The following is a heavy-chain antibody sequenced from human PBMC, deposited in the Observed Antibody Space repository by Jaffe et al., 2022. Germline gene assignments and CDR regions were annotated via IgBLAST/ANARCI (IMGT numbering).Heavy chain of an antibody. CDR1: GFTFGDYA. J-gene: IGHJ4*02. CDR2: IRSKAYGGTT. V-gene: IGHV3-49*04. D-gene: IGHD1-26*01. Sequence: EVQLVESGGGLVQPGRSLRLSCTASGFTFGDYAMSWVRQAPGKGLEWVGFIRSKAYGGTTEYAASVKGRFTISRDDSKSIAYLQMNSLKTEDTAVYYCTRDRAGVGATIFDYWGQGTLVTVSS. CDR3: TRDRAGVGATIFDY.